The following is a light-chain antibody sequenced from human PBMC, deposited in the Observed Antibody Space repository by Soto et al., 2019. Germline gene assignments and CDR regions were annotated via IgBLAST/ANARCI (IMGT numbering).Light chain of an antibody. V-gene: IGLV2-14*01. CDR3: SSYTTTNSPYV. J-gene: IGLJ1*01. CDR1: SSDVGGYNF. Sequence: QSALTQPPSASGSPGQSVTISCTGTSSDVGGYNFVSWYQHHPGKAPKLILYEVTTRPSGVSSRFSGSKSGNTASLTISGLQADDEANYYCSSYTTTNSPYVFGTGNKVTVL. CDR2: EVT.